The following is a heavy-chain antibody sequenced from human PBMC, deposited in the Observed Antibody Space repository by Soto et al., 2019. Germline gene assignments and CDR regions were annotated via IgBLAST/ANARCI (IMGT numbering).Heavy chain of an antibody. J-gene: IGHJ2*01. CDR3: ARHGVDGYWYFDL. V-gene: IGHV4-59*08. D-gene: IGHD2-15*01. Sequence: PSETLSLTCTVSGGSISSYYWSWIRQPPGKGLEWIGYIYYSGSTNYNPSLKSRVTISVDTSKNQFSLKLSSVTAADTAVYYCARHGVDGYWYFDLWGRGTLVTVSS. CDR1: GGSISSYY. CDR2: IYYSGST.